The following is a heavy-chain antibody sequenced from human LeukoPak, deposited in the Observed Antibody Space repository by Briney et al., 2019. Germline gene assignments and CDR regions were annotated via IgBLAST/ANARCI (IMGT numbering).Heavy chain of an antibody. J-gene: IGHJ3*02. CDR2: IYHSGST. CDR1: GGSISSGHSS. V-gene: IGHV4-30-2*01. CDR3: ARGGTAFDI. Sequence: SQTLSLTCAVSGGSISSGHSSWNWFRQPPGKGLEWIGYIYHSGSTYYNPSLKSRVAISVDKSKNQFSLKLRSVTAADTALYYCARGGTAFDIWGQGTMVAVSS. D-gene: IGHD1-26*01.